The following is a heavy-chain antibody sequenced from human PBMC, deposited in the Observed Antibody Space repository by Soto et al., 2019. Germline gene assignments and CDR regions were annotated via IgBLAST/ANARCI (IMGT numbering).Heavy chain of an antibody. CDR2: INQSGST. J-gene: IGHJ4*02. CDR1: AASFSVSY. D-gene: IGHD2-2*01. CDR3: ARRYCSSTSCYFPG. V-gene: IGHV4-34*01. Sequence: SWTLSLTCAVYAASFSVSYSSSIRQPPGKGLEGIGEINQSGSTNYNPSLKSRVTISVDTSKNQFSLKLSSVTAADTAVYYCARRYCSSTSCYFPGWGQGTLVTVSS.